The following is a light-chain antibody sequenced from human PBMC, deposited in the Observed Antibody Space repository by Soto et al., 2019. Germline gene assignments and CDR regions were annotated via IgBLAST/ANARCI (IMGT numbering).Light chain of an antibody. V-gene: IGKV3-20*01. J-gene: IGKJ4*01. CDR1: QGIGDT. CDR3: QQYGSSPLT. CDR2: GAS. Sequence: EVVMTQSPATLSVSPGEGVTLSCRASQGIGDTLAWYQKKPGQAPRLLIYGASSRAAGIPDRFSGSGSGTDFTLTISRLEPEDFAVYYCQQYGSSPLTFGGGTKVEI.